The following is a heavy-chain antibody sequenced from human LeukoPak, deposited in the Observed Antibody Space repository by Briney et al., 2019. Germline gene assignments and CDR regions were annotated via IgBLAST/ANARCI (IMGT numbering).Heavy chain of an antibody. CDR1: GGSFSSNSYY. J-gene: IGHJ4*02. CDR2: VYYSGST. V-gene: IGHV4-39*01. Sequence: SQTLSLTCSVSGGSFSSNSYYWGWIRQPPGKGLEWIGTVYYSGSTYYNPSLKSRVTISVDTSKNQFSLKLSSVTAADTAVFYCARLAYSGDYVDYWGQGTLVTVSS. D-gene: IGHD3-16*01. CDR3: ARLAYSGDYVDY.